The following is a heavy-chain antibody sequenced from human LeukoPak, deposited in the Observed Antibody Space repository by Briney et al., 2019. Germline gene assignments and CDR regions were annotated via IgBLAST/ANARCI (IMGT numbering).Heavy chain of an antibody. V-gene: IGHV3-30*03. CDR1: GFTFSSYG. J-gene: IGHJ4*02. CDR3: AGSGYLDY. CDR2: ISYDGSNK. Sequence: GGSLRLSCAASGFTFSSYGMLWVRQAPGKGLEWVAVISYDGSNKYYADSVKGRFTISRDNSKNTLYLQMNSLRAEDTAVYYCAGSGYLDYWGQGTLVTVSS. D-gene: IGHD3-22*01.